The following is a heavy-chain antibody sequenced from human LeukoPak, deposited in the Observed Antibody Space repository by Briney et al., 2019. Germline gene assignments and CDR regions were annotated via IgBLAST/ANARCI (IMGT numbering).Heavy chain of an antibody. CDR3: AKDGGGNSLFDS. CDR1: GFTFSIYG. CDR2: LSDSGVNT. J-gene: IGHJ4*02. Sequence: PGGSLRLSCAASGFTFSIYGMGWVRQAPGKGLEWVSTLSDSGVNTHYADSVKGRFTISRDNSKSTLYLQMNSLRVEDTAVYYCAKDGGGNSLFDSWGQGTLVSVSS. D-gene: IGHD2/OR15-2a*01. V-gene: IGHV3-23*01.